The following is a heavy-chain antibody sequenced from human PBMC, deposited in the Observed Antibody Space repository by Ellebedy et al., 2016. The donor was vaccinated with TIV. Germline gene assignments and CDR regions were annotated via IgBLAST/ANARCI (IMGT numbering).Heavy chain of an antibody. Sequence: GESLKISCAASGFTFSSYGMHWVRQAPGKGLEWVAVIWYDGSNKYYADSVKGRFTISRDNSKNTLYLQMNSLRAEDTAVYYCARPAGTYYYDSSEFDYWGQGTLVTVSS. CDR2: IWYDGSNK. CDR3: ARPAGTYYYDSSEFDY. J-gene: IGHJ4*02. D-gene: IGHD3-22*01. V-gene: IGHV3-33*01. CDR1: GFTFSSYG.